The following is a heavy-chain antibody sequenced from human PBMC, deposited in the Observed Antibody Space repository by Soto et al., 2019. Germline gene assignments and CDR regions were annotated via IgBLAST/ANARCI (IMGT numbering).Heavy chain of an antibody. CDR3: ARATGSESIAPYYYYYYYMDV. CDR1: GFIFSTYA. J-gene: IGHJ6*03. D-gene: IGHD2-15*01. CDR2: ISSSSSTI. Sequence: LRLSCAASGFIFSTYAMSWVRQAPGKGLEWVSYISSSSSTIYYADSVKGRFTISRDNAKNSLYLQMNSLRAEDTAVYYCARATGSESIAPYYYYYYYMDVWGKGTTVTVSS. V-gene: IGHV3-48*04.